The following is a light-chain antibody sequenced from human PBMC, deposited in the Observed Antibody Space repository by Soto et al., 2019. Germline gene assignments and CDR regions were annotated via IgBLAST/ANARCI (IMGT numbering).Light chain of an antibody. CDR3: QQYNNYSWT. V-gene: IGKV1-5*03. CDR1: QSPSGG. CDR2: KAS. J-gene: IGKJ1*01. Sequence: DIQLTQSPSTLSASVGDRVIITCRASQSPSGGLAWYQQKPGKAPKLLIYKASTLQSGVPSRFSGSGSGTEFTLTISSLQPDDFATYYCQQYNNYSWTFGQGTKVEIK.